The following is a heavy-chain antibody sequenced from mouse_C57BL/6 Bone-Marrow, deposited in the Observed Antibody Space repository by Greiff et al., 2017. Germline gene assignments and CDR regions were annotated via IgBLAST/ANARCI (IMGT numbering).Heavy chain of an antibody. CDR1: GFNIKDDY. CDR2: IDPENGDT. CDR3: TTHYYGSSCVYFDY. D-gene: IGHD1-1*01. V-gene: IGHV14-4*01. Sequence: EVKLVESGAELVRPGASVKLSCTASGFNIKDDYMHWVKQRPEQGLEWIGWIDPENGDTEYASKFQGKATITADTSSNTAYLQLSSLTSEDTAVYYCTTHYYGSSCVYFDYWGQGTTLTVSS. J-gene: IGHJ2*01.